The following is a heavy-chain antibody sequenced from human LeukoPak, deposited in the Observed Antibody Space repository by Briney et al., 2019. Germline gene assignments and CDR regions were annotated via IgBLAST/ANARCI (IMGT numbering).Heavy chain of an antibody. CDR3: ARLWSGYRPPDY. CDR2: IYYSGST. Sequence: PSETLSLTCTVSGGSISSYYWSWIRQPPGKGLEWIGSIYYSGSTYYNPSLKSRVTISVDTSKSQISLRLRSVTAADTAIYYCARLWSGYRPPDYWGQGTLVTVSS. V-gene: IGHV4-59*05. CDR1: GGSISSYY. J-gene: IGHJ4*02. D-gene: IGHD3-3*01.